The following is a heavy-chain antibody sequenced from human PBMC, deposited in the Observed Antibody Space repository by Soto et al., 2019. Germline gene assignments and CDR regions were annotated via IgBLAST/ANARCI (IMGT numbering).Heavy chain of an antibody. CDR2: ISYSGTT. V-gene: IGHV4-31*03. J-gene: IGHJ5*02. CDR3: ARALRLVRATTYTRLDP. Sequence: QVQLQESGPGLVKPSQTLSLTCTVSGGSISNDDYHWSWIRQHPGKGLEWIGYISYSGTTYYNPSLRSRLAISIDTSKNQFSLRLTSVTVADTAVYYCARALRLVRATTYTRLDPWGQGTLVTVSS. CDR1: GGSISNDDYH. D-gene: IGHD1-26*01.